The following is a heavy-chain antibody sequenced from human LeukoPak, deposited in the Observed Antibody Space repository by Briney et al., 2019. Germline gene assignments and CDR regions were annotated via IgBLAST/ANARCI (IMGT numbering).Heavy chain of an antibody. CDR1: GFTFSSSE. Sequence: PGGSLRLSCATSGFTFSSSEMNWVRQAPGKGLDWVSYISSGGTSIYYADSVKGRFTISRDNAKNSLYRQMNSLRAEDTAIYYCATVGRSARPGHWGQGTLVTVSS. J-gene: IGHJ4*02. D-gene: IGHD6-6*01. V-gene: IGHV3-48*03. CDR3: ATVGRSARPGH. CDR2: ISSGGTSI.